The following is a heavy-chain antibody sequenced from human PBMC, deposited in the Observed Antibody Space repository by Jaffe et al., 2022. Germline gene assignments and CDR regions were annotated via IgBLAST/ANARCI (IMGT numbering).Heavy chain of an antibody. V-gene: IGHV1-46*01. D-gene: IGHD4-17*01. J-gene: IGHJ3*02. CDR2: INPSGGST. CDR1: GYTFTSYY. CDR3: ARDPRATVPNRHHDAFDI. Sequence: QVQLVQSGAEVKKPGASVKVSCKASGYTFTSYYMHWVRQAPGQGLEWMGIINPSGGSTSYAQKFQGRVTMTRDTSTSTVYMELSSLRSEDTAVYYCARDPRATVPNRHHDAFDIWGQGTMVTVSS.